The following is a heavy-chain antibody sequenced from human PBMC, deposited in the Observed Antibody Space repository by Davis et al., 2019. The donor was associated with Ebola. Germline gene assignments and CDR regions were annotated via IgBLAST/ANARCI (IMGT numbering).Heavy chain of an antibody. V-gene: IGHV3-23*01. CDR3: AKDWLVGSDY. CDR2: ISGSGGGT. Sequence: GGSLRLSCAASGFTFSSYAMTWVRQAPGKGLEWVSAISGSGGGTYYADSVRGRFTISRDNSKNTLYLQMNSLRAEDTAVYYCAKDWLVGSDYWGQGTLVTVSS. J-gene: IGHJ4*02. D-gene: IGHD1-26*01. CDR1: GFTFSSYA.